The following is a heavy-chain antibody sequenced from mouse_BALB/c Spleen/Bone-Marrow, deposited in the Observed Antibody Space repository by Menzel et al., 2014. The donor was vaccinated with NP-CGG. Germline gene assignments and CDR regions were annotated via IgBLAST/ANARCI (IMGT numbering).Heavy chain of an antibody. CDR2: ISSGGSYT. CDR1: GFTFSSYT. V-gene: IGHV5-6-4*01. D-gene: IGHD2-3*01. J-gene: IGHJ4*01. CDR3: TRDLYDGYSYYAMDY. Sequence: EVQLVESGGGLVKPGGSLKLSCAASGFTFSSYTMSWVRQTPEKRLEWVATISSGGSYTYYPGSVKGRFTISRDNAKNTLYLQMSSLKSEDTAMYYCTRDLYDGYSYYAMDYWGQGTSVTVSS.